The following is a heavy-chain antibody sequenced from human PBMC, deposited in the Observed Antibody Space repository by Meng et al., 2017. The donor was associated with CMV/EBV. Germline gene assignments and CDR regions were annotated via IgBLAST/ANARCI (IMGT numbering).Heavy chain of an antibody. V-gene: IGHV1-18*01. CDR3: AKWGQSRDWPPDPFDP. CDR2: ISAYNGKT. Sequence: QHQPVPCRSEKKKPGRSVQVSFQALGFPFSTDGITLVRQDPGQGREWMGWISAYNGKTEYPQSLQGRVTMTTDKTTSTAYMELRSLRADDTAVYYCAKWGQSRDWPPDPFDPWGQGTLVTVSS. D-gene: IGHD5-24*01. CDR1: GFPFSTDG. J-gene: IGHJ5*02.